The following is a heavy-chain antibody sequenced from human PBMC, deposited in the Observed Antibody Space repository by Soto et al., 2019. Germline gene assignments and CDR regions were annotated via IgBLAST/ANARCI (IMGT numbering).Heavy chain of an antibody. J-gene: IGHJ5*02. Sequence: GGPLKISCRTSGYNFTSSCLAWVRQMPCKGVEWMGIIFPGDSETRYSPSFQGQVRISADKPTSTVFIQLANLEASPTAVYFWARKDTSYYNNWFDPWGHGPLGAVST. CDR3: ARKDTSYYNNWFDP. CDR1: GYNFTSSC. CDR2: IFPGDSET. D-gene: IGHD1-26*01. V-gene: IGHV5-51*04.